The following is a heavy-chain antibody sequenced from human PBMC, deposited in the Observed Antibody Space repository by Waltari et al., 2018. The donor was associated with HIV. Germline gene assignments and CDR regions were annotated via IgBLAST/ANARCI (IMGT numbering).Heavy chain of an antibody. V-gene: IGHV3-15*01. CDR3: TTDSPKDITMIVRIEGY. CDR2: IKSKTDGGTT. Sequence: EVQLVESGGGLVKPGGSLRLSCAASGFTFSNAWMSWVRQAPGKGLEWVGRIKSKTDGGTTDYAAPVKGRFTISRDDSKNTLYLQMNSLKTEDTAVYYCTTDSPKDITMIVRIEGYWGQGTLVTVSS. CDR1: GFTFSNAW. D-gene: IGHD3-22*01. J-gene: IGHJ4*02.